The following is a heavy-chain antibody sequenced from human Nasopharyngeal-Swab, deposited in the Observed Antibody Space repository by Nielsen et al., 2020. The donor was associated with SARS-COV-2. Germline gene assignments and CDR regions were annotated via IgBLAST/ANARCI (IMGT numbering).Heavy chain of an antibody. V-gene: IGHV4-39*01. Sequence: GSLRLSCTVSGDSIAYSTFYWGWIRQPPGKGLEWIGNIYYNGNTYQNPSLKSRLTISVDTSKNQFSLKLNSVTATDTAVYYCARGYGSFPYYFDHWGQGTLVTVSS. CDR3: ARGYGSFPYYFDH. CDR1: GDSIAYSTFY. J-gene: IGHJ4*02. D-gene: IGHD1-26*01. CDR2: IYYNGNT.